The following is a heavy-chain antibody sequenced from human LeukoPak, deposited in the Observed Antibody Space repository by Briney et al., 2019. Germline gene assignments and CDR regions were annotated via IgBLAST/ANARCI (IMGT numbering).Heavy chain of an antibody. CDR3: AREHPIVY. J-gene: IGHJ4*02. CDR1: GFTLSSYH. D-gene: IGHD3-16*02. V-gene: IGHV3-66*03. CDR2: VYSNGTG. Sequence: PGRCLRLSSAASGFTLSSYHINWVRQAPGKGPDWVSIVYSNGTGYYTDSVKGRFTISTDNSKNTLYLPMNSLRGDDTAVYDCAREHPIVYWGQGTLFTVSS.